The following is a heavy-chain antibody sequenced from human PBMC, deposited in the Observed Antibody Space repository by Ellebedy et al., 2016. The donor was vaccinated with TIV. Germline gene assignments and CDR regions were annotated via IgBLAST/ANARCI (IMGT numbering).Heavy chain of an antibody. CDR1: GGSISSGGYY. CDR3: ARVTPSGSYRPIDY. J-gene: IGHJ4*02. D-gene: IGHD3-10*01. Sequence: SETLSLTXTVSGGSISSGGYYWSWIRQPPGKGLEWIGYIYYSGSTYYNPSLKSRVTISVDTSKNQFSLKLSSVTAADTAVYYCARVTPSGSYRPIDYWGQGTLVTVSS. CDR2: IYYSGST. V-gene: IGHV4-30-4*01.